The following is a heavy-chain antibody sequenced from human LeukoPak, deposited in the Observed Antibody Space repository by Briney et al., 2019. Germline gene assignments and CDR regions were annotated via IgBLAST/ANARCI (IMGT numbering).Heavy chain of an antibody. CDR1: GYSFTSYC. Sequence: GESLKISCKVSGYSFTSYCIGWVRQMPGKGLEWMGIIYPGDSGPTYSPSFQGQVTTSVDKSITTAYLQWSSLQASDTAMYYCGMSGDRVPLQDDVFDVWGQGTMVTVST. D-gene: IGHD1-26*01. J-gene: IGHJ3*01. CDR2: IYPGDSGP. CDR3: GMSGDRVPLQDDVFDV. V-gene: IGHV5-51*01.